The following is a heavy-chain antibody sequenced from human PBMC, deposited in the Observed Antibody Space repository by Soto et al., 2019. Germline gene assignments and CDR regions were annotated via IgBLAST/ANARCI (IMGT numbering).Heavy chain of an antibody. V-gene: IGHV3-33*01. CDR2: IWYDGSNK. CDR3: ARDSAPVEMATIAALGY. J-gene: IGHJ4*02. Sequence: QVQLVESGGGVVQPGRSLRLSCAASGFTFSSYGMHWVRQAPGKGLEWVAVIWYDGSNKYYADSVKGRFTISRDNSKNTLYLQMNGLRAEDTAVYYCARDSAPVEMATIAALGYWGQGDLVTVSS. D-gene: IGHD5-12*01. CDR1: GFTFSSYG.